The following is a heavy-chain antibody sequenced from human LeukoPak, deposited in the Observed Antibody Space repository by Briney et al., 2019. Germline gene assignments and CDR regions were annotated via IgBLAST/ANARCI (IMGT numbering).Heavy chain of an antibody. CDR1: GGSISSSSYY. J-gene: IGHJ4*02. CDR2: IYYSGST. V-gene: IGHV4-39*07. Sequence: TPSETLSLTCTVSGGSISSSSYYWGWIRQPPGKGLEWIGNIYYSGSTYYNPSLKSRVTISLDTSKNQFSLKLSSVTAADTAVYYCAKDFIAISDWEPLGYWGQGILVTVSS. CDR3: AKDFIAISDWEPLGY. D-gene: IGHD1-26*01.